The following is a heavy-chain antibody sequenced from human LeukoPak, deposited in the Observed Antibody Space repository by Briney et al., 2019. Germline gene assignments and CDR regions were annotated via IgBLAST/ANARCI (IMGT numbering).Heavy chain of an antibody. CDR2: IKPKTDGETT. J-gene: IGHJ4*02. Sequence: GGSLRLSCAASGFTFSNAYMNWVRQAPGKGLEWVGRIKPKTDGETTEYAAPVKGRFSISRDDSKNMLYLKMNSLKTEDTAVYYCITPLPYSAQGGQGTLVTVSS. CDR3: ITPLPYSAQ. CDR1: GFTFSNAY. V-gene: IGHV3-15*07. D-gene: IGHD2-21*01.